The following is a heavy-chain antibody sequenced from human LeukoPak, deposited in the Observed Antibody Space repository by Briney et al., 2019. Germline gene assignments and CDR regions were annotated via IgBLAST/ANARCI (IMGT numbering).Heavy chain of an antibody. V-gene: IGHV4-59*12. CDR1: GGSISSYY. D-gene: IGHD2-21*02. Sequence: PSETLSLTCTVSGGSISSYYWSWIRQPPGKGLEWIGYIYYSGSTYYNPSLKSRVTISVDTSKNQFSLKLSSVTAADTAVYYCARDSGSYCGGDCYSGAFDIWGQGTMVTVSS. CDR3: ARDSGSYCGGDCYSGAFDI. CDR2: IYYSGST. J-gene: IGHJ3*02.